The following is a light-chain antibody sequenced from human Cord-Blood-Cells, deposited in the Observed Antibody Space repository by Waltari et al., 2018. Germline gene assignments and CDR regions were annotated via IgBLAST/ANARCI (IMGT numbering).Light chain of an antibody. CDR2: DVS. J-gene: IGLJ3*02. Sequence: QSALTQPASVSGSPGQSITISCTGTSSCVGGYNYVSRYQQHPGKAPKLMIYDVSKRPSGVSNRFSGSKSGNTASLTISGLQAEDEADYYCSSYTSSSTYWVFGGGTKLTVL. CDR3: SSYTSSSTYWV. V-gene: IGLV2-14*01. CDR1: SSCVGGYNY.